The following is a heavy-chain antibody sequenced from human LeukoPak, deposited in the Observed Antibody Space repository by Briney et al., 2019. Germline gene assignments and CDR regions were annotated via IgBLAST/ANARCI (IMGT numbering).Heavy chain of an antibody. Sequence: QPGGSLRLSCAASGFTFSSYWMSWVRQAPGKGLEWVANIKQDGSEKYYVDSVKGRFTISRDNAKNSLYLQMNSLRAEDTAVYYCARDYYIRFLEPNLDYWGQGTLVTVSS. CDR3: ARDYYIRFLEPNLDY. V-gene: IGHV3-7*01. D-gene: IGHD3-3*01. J-gene: IGHJ4*02. CDR2: IKQDGSEK. CDR1: GFTFSSYW.